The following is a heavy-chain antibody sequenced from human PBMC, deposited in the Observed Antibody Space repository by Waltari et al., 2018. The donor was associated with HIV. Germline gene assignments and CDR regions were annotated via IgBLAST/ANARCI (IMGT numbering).Heavy chain of an antibody. CDR3: AKDRHGVTIYGMDV. Sequence: QVQLVESGGGVVQPGRSLRLPGAASGFTFSSYGLHWVRQAPGKGLEWVVVISYDGSNKYYADSVKGRFTISRDNSKNTLYLQMNSLRAEDTAVYYCAKDRHGVTIYGMDVWGQGTTVTVSS. V-gene: IGHV3-30*18. CDR1: GFTFSSYG. D-gene: IGHD4-17*01. J-gene: IGHJ6*02. CDR2: ISYDGSNK.